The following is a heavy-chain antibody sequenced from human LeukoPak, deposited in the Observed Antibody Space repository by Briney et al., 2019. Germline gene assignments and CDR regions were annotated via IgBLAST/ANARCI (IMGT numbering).Heavy chain of an antibody. J-gene: IGHJ4*02. D-gene: IGHD3-10*01. CDR2: MSPNSGDT. V-gene: IGHV1-8*01. CDR3: AREGYYGSGSPPSLYFDY. CDR1: GYTFTSYD. Sequence: VASVKVSCKASGYTFTSYDINWVRHATGQGLEWMGWMSPNSGDTGYAQKFQGRVTMTRDTSISTAYMELTSLRSEDTAIYYCAREGYYGSGSPPSLYFDYWGQGTLVTVSS.